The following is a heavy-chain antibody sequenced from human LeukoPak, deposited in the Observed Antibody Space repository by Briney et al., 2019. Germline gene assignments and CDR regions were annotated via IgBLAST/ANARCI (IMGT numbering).Heavy chain of an antibody. J-gene: IGHJ4*02. D-gene: IGHD5-12*01. CDR1: GGSISSGSYY. Sequence: PSQTLSLTCTVSGGSISSGSYYWSWIRQPAGKGLEWIGRIYTSGSTNYNPSLKSRVTISVDTSKNQFSLKLSSVTAADTAVYYCARGGSGYYIAVFDYWGQGTLVTVSS. CDR3: ARGGSGYYIAVFDY. CDR2: IYTSGST. V-gene: IGHV4-61*02.